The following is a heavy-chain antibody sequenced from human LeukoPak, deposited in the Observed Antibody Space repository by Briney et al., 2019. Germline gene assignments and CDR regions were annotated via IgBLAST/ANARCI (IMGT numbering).Heavy chain of an antibody. CDR1: GYTFTSYD. Sequence: ALVKVSFKASGYTFTSYDINWVRQATGQGLEWMGWMNPNSGNTGYAQKFQGRVTITRNTSISTAYMEPSSLRSEDTAVYYCARGRSSSRRWFDPWGQGTLVTVSS. J-gene: IGHJ5*02. V-gene: IGHV1-8*03. D-gene: IGHD6-13*01. CDR2: MNPNSGNT. CDR3: ARGRSSSRRWFDP.